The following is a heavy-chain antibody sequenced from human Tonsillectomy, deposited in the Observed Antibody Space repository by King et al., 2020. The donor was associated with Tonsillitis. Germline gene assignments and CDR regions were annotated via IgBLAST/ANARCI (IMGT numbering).Heavy chain of an antibody. CDR3: ARSPPFGGLSLDY. Sequence: VQLQESGPGLVKPSETLSLTCSVSGGSISNYFWNWIRQPAGKGLEWIGRIYSSGSTNYNPSVKSRVTMSVDTSKNQSSLKLCSVTAADTAVYYCARSPPFGGLSLDYWGQGTLVAISS. V-gene: IGHV4-4*07. CDR1: GGSISNYF. D-gene: IGHD3-10*01. CDR2: IYSSGST. J-gene: IGHJ4*02.